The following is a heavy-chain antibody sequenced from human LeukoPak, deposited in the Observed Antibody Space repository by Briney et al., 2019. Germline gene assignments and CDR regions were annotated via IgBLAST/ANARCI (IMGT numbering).Heavy chain of an antibody. J-gene: IGHJ4*02. Sequence: GGSLRLSCAASGFTFDDYAMHWVRQAPGKGLEWVSLISGDGGSTYYADSVKGRFTISRDDSKSTLYLEMNSLRPEDTATYYCARDPQRGPPDYFDHWGQGTLVTVSS. CDR2: ISGDGGST. CDR3: ARDPQRGPPDYFDH. CDR1: GFTFDDYA. D-gene: IGHD6-25*01. V-gene: IGHV3-43*02.